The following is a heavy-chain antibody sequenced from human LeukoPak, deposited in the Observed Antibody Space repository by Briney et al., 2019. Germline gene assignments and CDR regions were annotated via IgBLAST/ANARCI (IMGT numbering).Heavy chain of an antibody. V-gene: IGHV1-46*01. D-gene: IGHD4-23*01. CDR2: INPSGGST. CDR1: GYTFTSYY. Sequence: ATVKVSCKASGYTFTSYYMHWVRQAPGQGLEWMGIINPSGGSTSYAQKFQGRVTMTRDMSTSTDYMELSSLRSEDTAVYYCARDNSVEDTAWWFDPWGQGTLVTVSS. CDR3: ARDNSVEDTAWWFDP. J-gene: IGHJ5*02.